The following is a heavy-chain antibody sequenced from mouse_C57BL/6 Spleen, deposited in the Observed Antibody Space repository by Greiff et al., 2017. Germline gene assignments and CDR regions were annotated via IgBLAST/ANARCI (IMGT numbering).Heavy chain of an antibody. V-gene: IGHV3-6*01. CDR1: GYSITSGYY. CDR2: ISYDGSN. D-gene: IGHD1-1*01. J-gene: IGHJ4*01. CDR3: ARDPITTVPYAMDY. Sequence: EVHLVESGPGLVKPSQSLSLTCSVTGYSITSGYYWNWIRQFPGNKLEWMGYISYDGSNNYNPSLKNRISITRDTSKNQFFLKLNSVTTEDTATYYCARDPITTVPYAMDYWGQGTSVTVSS.